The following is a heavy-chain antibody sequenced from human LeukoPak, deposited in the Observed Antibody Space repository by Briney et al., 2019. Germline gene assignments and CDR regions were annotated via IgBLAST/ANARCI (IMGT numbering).Heavy chain of an antibody. D-gene: IGHD3-16*02. CDR2: IIPIFGTA. J-gene: IGHJ4*02. CDR1: GCTFSSYA. V-gene: IGHV1-69*05. Sequence: SVKVSCKASGCTFSSYAISWVRQAPGQGLEWMGGIIPIFGTANYAQKFQGRVTITTDESTSTAYMELSSLRSEDTAVYYCARGGSYRYYYFDYWGQGTLVTVCS. CDR3: ARGGSYRYYYFDY.